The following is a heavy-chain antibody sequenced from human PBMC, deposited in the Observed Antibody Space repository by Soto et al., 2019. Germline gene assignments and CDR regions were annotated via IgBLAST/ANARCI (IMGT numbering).Heavy chain of an antibody. CDR3: ARDWYYYDSSGYYPEQYYGMDV. CDR2: ISYDGSNK. D-gene: IGHD3-22*01. V-gene: IGHV3-30-3*01. J-gene: IGHJ6*02. CDR1: GFTFSSYA. Sequence: QVQLVESGGGVVQPGRSLRLSCAASGFTFSSYAMHWVRQAPGKGLEWVAVISYDGSNKYYADSVKGRFTISRDNSKNTLYLQMNSLRAEDTAVYYCARDWYYYDSSGYYPEQYYGMDVWGQGTTVTVSS.